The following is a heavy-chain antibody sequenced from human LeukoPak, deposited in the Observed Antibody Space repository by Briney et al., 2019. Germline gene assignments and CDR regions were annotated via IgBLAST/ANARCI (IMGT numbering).Heavy chain of an antibody. D-gene: IGHD2-2*01. CDR3: ARYGGYCSSTSCYRRAFDI. Sequence: PSETLSPTCTASGGSISSYYWSWLRQPAGKGLEYIGRIYTSASTNYNPSLKSRVTTSVDTSKNQFSLKLSSVTAADTAVYYCARYGGYCSSTSCYRRAFDIWGQGTMVTVSS. J-gene: IGHJ3*02. V-gene: IGHV4-4*07. CDR1: GGSISSYY. CDR2: IYTSAST.